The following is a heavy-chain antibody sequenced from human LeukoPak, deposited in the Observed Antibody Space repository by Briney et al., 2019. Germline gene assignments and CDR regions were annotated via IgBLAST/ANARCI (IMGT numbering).Heavy chain of an antibody. J-gene: IGHJ4*02. Sequence: GRSLRLSCAASGFTFDDYAMHWVRQAPGKGLEWVSGISWNSGSIGYADSVKGRFTISRDNAKNSLYLQMHSLRAEDTAFYYCAKDINRYSYGYGNFDYWGQGTLVTVSS. CDR1: GFTFDDYA. V-gene: IGHV3-9*01. CDR3: AKDINRYSYGYGNFDY. D-gene: IGHD5-18*01. CDR2: ISWNSGSI.